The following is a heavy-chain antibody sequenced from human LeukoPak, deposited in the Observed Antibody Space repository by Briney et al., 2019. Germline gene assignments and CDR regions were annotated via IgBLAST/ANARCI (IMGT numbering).Heavy chain of an antibody. J-gene: IGHJ6*02. Sequence: ASVKVSCKASRYMFTNYGISWVRQAPGQGLEWMGWISAYNGNTNYAQKLQGRVTMTTDTSTSTAYMELRSLRSDDTAVYYCARDLIVVVPAAIPIDYYYYYGMDVWGQGTTVTVSS. CDR1: RYMFTNYG. V-gene: IGHV1-18*01. D-gene: IGHD2-2*02. CDR3: ARDLIVVVPAAIPIDYYYYYGMDV. CDR2: ISAYNGNT.